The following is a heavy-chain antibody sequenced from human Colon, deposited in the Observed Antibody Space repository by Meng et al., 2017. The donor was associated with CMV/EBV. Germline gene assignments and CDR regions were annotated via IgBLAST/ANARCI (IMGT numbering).Heavy chain of an antibody. D-gene: IGHD3-16*01. CDR2: INWNSNTR. Sequence: GGSLRLSCVVSGINFDDFAMHWVRQAPGKGLEWVSTINWNSNTRGYAESVRGRFTISRDIAKKSVYLQLNSLRAEDTALYYCAKERGVVITTGGMDVWGQGTTVTVSS. CDR1: GINFDDFA. CDR3: AKERGVVITTGGMDV. V-gene: IGHV3-9*01. J-gene: IGHJ6*02.